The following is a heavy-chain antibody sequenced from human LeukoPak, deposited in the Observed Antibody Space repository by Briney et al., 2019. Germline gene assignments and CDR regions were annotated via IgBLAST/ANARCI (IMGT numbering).Heavy chain of an antibody. J-gene: IGHJ4*02. CDR2: IKQDGSET. CDR1: GFTFSSSW. CDR3: ARPRVPDS. V-gene: IGHV3-7*01. Sequence: PGGSLRLSCAASGFTFSSSWMSWVRQAPGKGLEWVANIKQDGSETNYVDSVKGRFTISGDNAKNSLYLQMNSLRAEDTAVYYCARPRVPDSWGQGTLVTVSS.